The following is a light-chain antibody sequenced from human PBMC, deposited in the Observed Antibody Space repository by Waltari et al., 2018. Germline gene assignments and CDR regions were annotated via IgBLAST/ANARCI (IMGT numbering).Light chain of an antibody. CDR2: DAA. J-gene: IGKJ1*01. CDR3: QKYGTLPAT. V-gene: IGKV3-20*01. Sequence: DIFLTQSPGTRSLSPGEGATLSCRASQSISRFLAWYQQKPGQAPRLLIYDAATRATGIPDRFSGSGSGTDFSLTISRLEPEDFAVYYCQKYGTLPATFGQGTKVEIK. CDR1: QSISRF.